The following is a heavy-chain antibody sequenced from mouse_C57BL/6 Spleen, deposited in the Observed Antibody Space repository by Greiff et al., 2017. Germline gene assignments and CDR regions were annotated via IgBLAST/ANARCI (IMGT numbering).Heavy chain of an antibody. D-gene: IGHD1-1*01. V-gene: IGHV1-52*01. CDR1: GYTFTSYW. CDR2: IDPSDSET. Sequence: QVQLQQPGAELVRPGSSVKLSCKASGYTFTSYWMHWVKQRPVQGLEWIGNIDPSDSETHYNQKFKDKATLTVDKSSSTAYMQLSSLTSEDSAVYYCARDYDGSSDEAMDYWGQGTSVTVSS. CDR3: ARDYDGSSDEAMDY. J-gene: IGHJ4*01.